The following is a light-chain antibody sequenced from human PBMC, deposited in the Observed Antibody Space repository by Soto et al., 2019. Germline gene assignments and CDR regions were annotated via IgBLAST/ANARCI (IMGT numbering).Light chain of an antibody. V-gene: IGKV1-39*01. CDR3: QQSYSRPRT. CDR2: AVS. J-gene: IGKJ1*01. CDR1: ESITSY. Sequence: DIQMTQSPSSLSASVGDRVTISCRTSESITSYLNWYQQTPGKAPKLLIYAVSTLQNGAPSRFSGSGSGTDFILTISSLQPEDFATYFCQQSYSRPRTFGQGTKVDIK.